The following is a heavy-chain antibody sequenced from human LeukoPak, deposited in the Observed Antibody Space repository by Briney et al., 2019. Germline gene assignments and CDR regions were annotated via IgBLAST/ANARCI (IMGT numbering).Heavy chain of an antibody. V-gene: IGHV3-11*01. J-gene: IGHJ5*02. D-gene: IGHD2-2*02. Sequence: GGSLRLSCAASRFTFSDYYMSWIRQAPGKGLEWVSYISSSGSTKYYADSVKGRFTISRDNAKNSLYLQMNNLRAEDTAVYYCARAPRSQLLYLDWFDPWGQGTLVTVSS. CDR1: RFTFSDYY. CDR2: ISSSGSTK. CDR3: ARAPRSQLLYLDWFDP.